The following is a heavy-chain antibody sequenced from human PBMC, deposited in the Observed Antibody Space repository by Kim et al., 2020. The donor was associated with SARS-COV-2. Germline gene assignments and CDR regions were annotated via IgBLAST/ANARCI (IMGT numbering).Heavy chain of an antibody. D-gene: IGHD5-18*01. Sequence: GGSLRLSCAASGFTFSSYGMHWVRQAPGKGLEWVAVIWYDGSNKYYADSVKGRFTISRDNSKNTLYLQMNSLRAEDTAVYYCARDPRRIQLWLYPIYYFDYWGQGTLVTVSS. J-gene: IGHJ4*02. V-gene: IGHV3-33*01. CDR3: ARDPRRIQLWLYPIYYFDY. CDR1: GFTFSSYG. CDR2: IWYDGSNK.